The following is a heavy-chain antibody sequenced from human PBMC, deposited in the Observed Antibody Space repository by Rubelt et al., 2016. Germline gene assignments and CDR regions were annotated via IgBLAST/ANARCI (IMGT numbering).Heavy chain of an antibody. V-gene: IGHV3-53*04. D-gene: IGHD1-1*01. Sequence: SGGSTYYADSVKGRFTISRHNSKNTLYLQMNSLRAEDTAVYYCAKDSKNDGIDYWGQGTLVTVSS. J-gene: IGHJ4*02. CDR3: AKDSKNDGIDY. CDR2: SGGST.